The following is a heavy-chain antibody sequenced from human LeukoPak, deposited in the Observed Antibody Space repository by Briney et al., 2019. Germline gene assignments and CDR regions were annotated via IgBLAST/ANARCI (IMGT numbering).Heavy chain of an antibody. CDR2: IYSGGNT. CDR1: GFTFSSYS. V-gene: IGHV3-66*01. D-gene: IGHD3/OR15-3a*01. Sequence: PGGSLRLSCAASGFTFSSYSMNWVRQAPGKGLDWVSVIYSGGNTYYADSVKGRFTISRDSSKNTLYLQMNSLRAEDTAVYYCARGWTPRPFDYWGQGTLVTVSS. J-gene: IGHJ4*02. CDR3: ARGWTPRPFDY.